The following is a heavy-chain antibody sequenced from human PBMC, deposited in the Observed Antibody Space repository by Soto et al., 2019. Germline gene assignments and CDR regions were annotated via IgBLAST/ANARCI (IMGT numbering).Heavy chain of an antibody. J-gene: IGHJ5*02. CDR1: GGSISSSSYY. D-gene: IGHD2-2*01. Sequence: QLQLQESGPGLVKPSETLSLTCTVSGGSISSSSYYWGWIRQPPGKGLEWIGSIYYSGSTYYNPSLKSRVTISVDTSKNQFSLKLSSVTAADTAVYYCARHSVSLPAAIIGWFDPWGQGTLVTVSS. V-gene: IGHV4-39*01. CDR3: ARHSVSLPAAIIGWFDP. CDR2: IYYSGST.